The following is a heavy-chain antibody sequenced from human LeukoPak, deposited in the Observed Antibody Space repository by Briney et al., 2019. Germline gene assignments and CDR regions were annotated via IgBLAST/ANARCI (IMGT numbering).Heavy chain of an antibody. CDR2: IRYDGSNK. Sequence: PGGSLRLSCAASGFTFRSYGMHWVRQAPGKGLEWVAFIRYDGSNKEYGDSVKGRFTISRDNLKNTLYLQMNSLRAEDTAVYYCAKDVDPYSGYGSWGQGTLVTVSS. CDR3: AKDVDPYSGYGS. CDR1: GFTFRSYG. V-gene: IGHV3-30*02. J-gene: IGHJ5*02. D-gene: IGHD5-12*01.